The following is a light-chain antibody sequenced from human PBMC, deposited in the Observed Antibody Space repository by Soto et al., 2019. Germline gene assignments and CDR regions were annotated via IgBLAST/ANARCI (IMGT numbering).Light chain of an antibody. Sequence: EIVLTQSPGTLSLSPGERATLSCRASQTVSTNYLAWYQQKPGQAPRLLIYGASKRATGIPDRFSGSGSGTDFTLTISSLQSEDFAVYYCQQYNNWPPWTFGQGTKVDIK. J-gene: IGKJ1*01. CDR1: QTVSTNY. CDR3: QQYNNWPPWT. CDR2: GAS. V-gene: IGKV3-20*01.